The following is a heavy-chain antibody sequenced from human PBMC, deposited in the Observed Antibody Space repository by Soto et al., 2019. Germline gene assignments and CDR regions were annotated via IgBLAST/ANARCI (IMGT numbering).Heavy chain of an antibody. CDR2: ISYDGSNK. CDR1: GFTFSSYG. Sequence: QVQLVESGGGVVQPGRSLRLSCAASGFTFSSYGMHWVRQAPGKGLEWVAVISYDGSNKYYADSVKGRFTTSRDNSKNTLYLQMNSLRAEDTAVYYCARDLWDGYNHGPFDYWGQGTLVTVSS. CDR3: ARDLWDGYNHGPFDY. V-gene: IGHV3-30*03. J-gene: IGHJ4*02. D-gene: IGHD5-12*01.